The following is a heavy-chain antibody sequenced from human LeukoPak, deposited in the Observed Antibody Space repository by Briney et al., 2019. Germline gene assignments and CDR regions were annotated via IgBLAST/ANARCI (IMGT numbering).Heavy chain of an antibody. J-gene: IGHJ5*02. CDR2: IYYSGST. V-gene: IGHV4-39*01. CDR3: ARAGYYDSSLPALNWFDP. CDR1: GSISSSSYY. Sequence: SETLSLTCTVSGSISSSSYYWGWIRQPPGKGLEWIGSIYYSGSTYYNPSLKSRVTISVDTSKNQFSLKLSSVTAADTAVYYCARAGYYDSSLPALNWFDPWGQGTLVTVSS. D-gene: IGHD3-22*01.